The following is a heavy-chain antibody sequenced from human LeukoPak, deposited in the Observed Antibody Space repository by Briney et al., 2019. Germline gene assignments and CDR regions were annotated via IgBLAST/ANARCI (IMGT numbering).Heavy chain of an antibody. V-gene: IGHV1-8*03. J-gene: IGHJ4*02. Sequence: ASVKVSCKAPGYIFINYHINWVRQATGQGLEWMGWINPNNGDSGYAQKFQGRVTITRDTSISAAYMELRSLTSEDTAVYFCARTTSLTASGYDYWGQGTLVTVSS. D-gene: IGHD4-17*01. CDR1: GYIFINYH. CDR3: ARTTSLTASGYDY. CDR2: INPNNGDS.